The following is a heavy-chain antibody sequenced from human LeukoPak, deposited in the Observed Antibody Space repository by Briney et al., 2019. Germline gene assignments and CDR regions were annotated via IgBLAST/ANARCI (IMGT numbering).Heavy chain of an antibody. Sequence: PSETLSLTCTVSGGSISSSSYYWGWIRQPPGKGLEWIGSIYYSGSTYYNPSLKSRVTISVDTSKNQFSLKLSSVTAADTAVYYCARHQGGATRQDFDYWGQGTLVTVSS. D-gene: IGHD1-26*01. J-gene: IGHJ4*02. V-gene: IGHV4-39*01. CDR2: IYYSGST. CDR1: GGSISSSSYY. CDR3: ARHQGGATRQDFDY.